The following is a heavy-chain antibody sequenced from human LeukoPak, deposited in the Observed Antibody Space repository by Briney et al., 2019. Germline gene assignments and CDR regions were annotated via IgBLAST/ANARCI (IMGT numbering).Heavy chain of an antibody. CDR2: INPSGGST. V-gene: IGHV1-46*01. CDR1: GYTFTSYY. CDR3: ARARADNWFDP. Sequence: ASVKVSCKASGYTFTSYYMHWVRQAPGQGLEWMGIINPSGGSTSYAQKFQGRVTMTRDTSTSTVYMELSSLRSDDTAVYYCARARADNWFDPWGQGTLVTVSS. J-gene: IGHJ5*02.